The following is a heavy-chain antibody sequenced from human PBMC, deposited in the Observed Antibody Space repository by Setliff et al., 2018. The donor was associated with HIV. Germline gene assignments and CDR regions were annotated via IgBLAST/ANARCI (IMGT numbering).Heavy chain of an antibody. D-gene: IGHD4-17*01. CDR3: ARDRGDYGGYYYYGMDV. CDR1: GFTFDDYY. J-gene: IGHJ6*02. CDR2: ISTSGSTI. Sequence: PGESLKISCAASGFTFDDYYMSWIRQAPGKGLEWISYISTSGSTIHYADSVKGRFTISRDNAKNSLYLQMNSLRAEDTAVYYCARDRGDYGGYYYYGMDVWGQGTPVTVSS. V-gene: IGHV3-11*04.